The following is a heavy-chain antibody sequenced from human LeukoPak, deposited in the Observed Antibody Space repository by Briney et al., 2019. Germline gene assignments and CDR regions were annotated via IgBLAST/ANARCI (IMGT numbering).Heavy chain of an antibody. D-gene: IGHD6-13*01. V-gene: IGHV4-61*02. CDR1: GGSISSGSYY. CDR3: ARGLSWSEDAFDI. J-gene: IGHJ3*02. Sequence: SQTLSLTCTVSGGSISSGSYYWSWIRQPAGKGLEWIGRIYTSGSTNYNPSPKSRVTISVDTSKNQFSLKLSSVTAADTAVYYCARGLSWSEDAFDIWGQGTMVTVSS. CDR2: IYTSGST.